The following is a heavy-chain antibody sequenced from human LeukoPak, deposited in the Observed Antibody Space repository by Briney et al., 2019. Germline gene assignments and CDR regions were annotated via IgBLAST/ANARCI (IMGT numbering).Heavy chain of an antibody. J-gene: IGHJ3*02. CDR1: GFTFSSRDW. Sequence: GGSLRLSCVASGFTFSSRDWMTWVRQAPGKGLEWVAVISYDGSNKYYADSVKGRFTISRDNSKNTLYLQMNSLRAEDTAVYYCARGHYLGAFDIWGQGTMVTVSS. D-gene: IGHD3-10*01. CDR3: ARGHYLGAFDI. CDR2: ISYDGSNK. V-gene: IGHV3-30*03.